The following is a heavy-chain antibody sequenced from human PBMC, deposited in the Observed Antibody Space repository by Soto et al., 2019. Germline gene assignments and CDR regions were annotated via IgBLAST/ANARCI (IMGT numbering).Heavy chain of an antibody. Sequence: QVQLVQSGSEMKKPGASVKVSCKASGYTFINYGLSWVRQAPGQGLEWMGWISAYIGQKDYSPKFRDRLTMTTDTPTTTAYMELTSLRSDDTAIYYCARGRSEVKYDVWGQGTLVTVSS. CDR1: GYTFINYG. D-gene: IGHD2-21*01. V-gene: IGHV1-18*01. CDR3: ARGRSEVKYDV. J-gene: IGHJ4*03. CDR2: ISAYIGQK.